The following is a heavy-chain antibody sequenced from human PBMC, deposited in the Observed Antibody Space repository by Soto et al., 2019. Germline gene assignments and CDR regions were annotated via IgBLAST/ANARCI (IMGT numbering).Heavy chain of an antibody. Sequence: EVQLLESGGGLQQPGGSLRLSCAASGFTFSNYAMNWVRQAPGRGREWVAAISGSGGVTDYADSGKGRLTIARDNSKNTQYLQMDSLRAEDTAVYYCAKDRRIWFGGMDVWGPGTTVTVSS. D-gene: IGHD3-10*01. V-gene: IGHV3-23*01. CDR2: ISGSGGVT. J-gene: IGHJ6*02. CDR1: GFTFSNYA. CDR3: AKDRRIWFGGMDV.